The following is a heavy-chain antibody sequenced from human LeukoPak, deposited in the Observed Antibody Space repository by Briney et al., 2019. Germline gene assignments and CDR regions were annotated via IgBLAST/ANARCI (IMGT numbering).Heavy chain of an antibody. D-gene: IGHD6-19*01. J-gene: IGHJ4*02. V-gene: IGHV3-49*04. CDR1: GFMFGDYA. Sequence: GGSLRLSCTAAGFMFGDYAMSWVRQAPGKGLEWVGFIRSKAYGGTTEYAESVKGRFTISRDDSKSIAYLQMNSLKTEDTAVYYCARGGYSSGWYAGYWGQGTLVTVSS. CDR2: IRSKAYGGTT. CDR3: ARGGYSSGWYAGY.